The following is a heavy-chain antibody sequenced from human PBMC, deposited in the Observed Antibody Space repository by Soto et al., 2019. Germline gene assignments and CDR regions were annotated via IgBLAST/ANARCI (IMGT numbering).Heavy chain of an antibody. CDR3: AHRGYYYDSSGYYSSAEYFQH. Sequence: QITLKESGPTLVKPTQTLTLTCTFSGFSLSTSGVGVGWIRQPPGKALEWLALIYWDDDKRYSPSPKSRLTITKDTSKNQVVLTMTNMDPVDTATYYCAHRGYYYDSSGYYSSAEYFQHWGQGTLVTVSS. V-gene: IGHV2-5*02. CDR2: IYWDDDK. J-gene: IGHJ1*01. D-gene: IGHD3-22*01. CDR1: GFSLSTSGVG.